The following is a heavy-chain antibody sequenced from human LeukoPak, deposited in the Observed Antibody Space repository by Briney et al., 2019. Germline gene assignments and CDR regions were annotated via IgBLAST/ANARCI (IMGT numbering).Heavy chain of an antibody. V-gene: IGHV1-8*01. Sequence: VSVKVSCKASGYTFTSYDINWVRQATGQGPEWMGWMNPNSGNTGYAQKFQGRVTMTRNTSISTAYMELSSLRSEDTAVYYCARDVGSWYAGNWFDPWGQGTLVTVSS. D-gene: IGHD6-13*01. CDR3: ARDVGSWYAGNWFDP. CDR2: MNPNSGNT. CDR1: GYTFTSYD. J-gene: IGHJ5*02.